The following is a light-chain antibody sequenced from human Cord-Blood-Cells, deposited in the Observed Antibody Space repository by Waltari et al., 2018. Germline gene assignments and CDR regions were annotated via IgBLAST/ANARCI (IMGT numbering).Light chain of an antibody. CDR1: QSVSSY. J-gene: IGKJ5*01. Sequence: EIVLTQSPAPLYWFLGERATLSCRASQSVSSYLAWYQQTPGQAPRLLIYDASIRATGIPSRFSGSGSGTDITLTISSREPKDIAVYYCQQRSYWPPIPCCHGTRLGI. V-gene: IGKV3-11*01. CDR2: DAS. CDR3: QQRSYWPPIP.